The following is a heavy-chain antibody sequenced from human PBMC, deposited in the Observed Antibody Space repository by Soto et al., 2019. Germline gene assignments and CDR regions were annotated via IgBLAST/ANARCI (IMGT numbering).Heavy chain of an antibody. Sequence: QVQLQESGPGLVKPSQTLSLTCTVSGGSISSGGYHWSWIRQHPGKGLEWIGYIYYSGSTSYNPSLKSRVTISEDTSKNQFALKLSSVTAADTAVYFGARGVRDWGQGTLVTVSS. CDR2: IYYSGST. V-gene: IGHV4-31*03. J-gene: IGHJ4*02. D-gene: IGHD3-10*01. CDR1: GGSISSGGYH. CDR3: ARGVRD.